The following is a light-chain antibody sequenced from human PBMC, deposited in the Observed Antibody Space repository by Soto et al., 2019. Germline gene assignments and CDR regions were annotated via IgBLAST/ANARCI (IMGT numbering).Light chain of an antibody. V-gene: IGKV3-15*01. CDR1: QGIGDT. J-gene: IGKJ1*01. Sequence: EVVMTQSPATLSVSPGEGVTLSCRAKQGIGDTLAWYQHKPGQTPRLLIYDTSTRATGVPARFSGSGSGTDFTLTISRLEPEDFAVYYCQQYVSSPRTFGQGTKVDIK. CDR3: QQYVSSPRT. CDR2: DTS.